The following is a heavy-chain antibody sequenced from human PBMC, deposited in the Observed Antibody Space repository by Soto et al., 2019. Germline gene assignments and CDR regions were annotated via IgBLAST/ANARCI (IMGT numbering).Heavy chain of an antibody. CDR3: ARESLPVDKAMAPFDY. J-gene: IGHJ4*02. Sequence: QVQLVESGGGLVKPGGSLRLSCAASGFTFSDYYMSWIRQAPGKGLEWVSYISRSSSYTNYADSVKGRFTISRDNAKNSLSLQMNRLRAEATAVYYCARESLPVDKAMAPFDYWGQGTLVTVSS. D-gene: IGHD5-18*01. V-gene: IGHV3-11*05. CDR1: GFTFSDYY. CDR2: ISRSSSYT.